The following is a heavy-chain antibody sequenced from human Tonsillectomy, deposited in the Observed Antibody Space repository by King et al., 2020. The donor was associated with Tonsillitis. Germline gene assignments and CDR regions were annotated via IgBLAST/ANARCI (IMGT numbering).Heavy chain of an antibody. CDR3: AKDSERSDYYDYAFDI. V-gene: IGHV3-23*04. D-gene: IGHD3-22*01. Sequence: VQLVESGGGLVQPGGSLRLSCAGSGFTFTSYAMSWVRQAPGKGLEWVSAISGSGGNTYYADSVKGRFTISRDNSKNTLYLQMNSLRAEDTAVYYCAKDSERSDYYDYAFDIWGQGTLGTASS. J-gene: IGHJ3*02. CDR2: ISGSGGNT. CDR1: GFTFTSYA.